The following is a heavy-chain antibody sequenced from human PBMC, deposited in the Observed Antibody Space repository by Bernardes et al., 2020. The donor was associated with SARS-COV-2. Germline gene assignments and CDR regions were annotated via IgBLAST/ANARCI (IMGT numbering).Heavy chain of an antibody. Sequence: GGSLRLSCAASGFTLSSYAMSWVRQAPGKGLEWVAAISGSGGSTYYADSVKGRFTISRDNSKNTLYLQMNSLRAEDTAVYYCAKDQIPAAPLFRSPPNYYYYGMDVWGQGTTVTVSS. CDR2: ISGSGGST. CDR3: AKDQIPAAPLFRSPPNYYYYGMDV. V-gene: IGHV3-23*01. CDR1: GFTLSSYA. J-gene: IGHJ6*02. D-gene: IGHD2-2*01.